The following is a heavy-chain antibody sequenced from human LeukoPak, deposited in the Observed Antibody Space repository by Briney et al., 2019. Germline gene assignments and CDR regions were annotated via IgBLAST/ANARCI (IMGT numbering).Heavy chain of an antibody. CDR3: ARSYDFWSGPPFDP. V-gene: IGHV1-2*02. D-gene: IGHD3-3*01. J-gene: IGHJ5*02. CDR1: GYTFTGHY. CDR2: INPNSGGT. Sequence: GASVKVSFKASGYTFTGHYMHWVRQAPGQGLEWMGWINPNSGGTKYAQKFQGRVTLTRDTSISTAYMELSRLRCDDTAVYYCARSYDFWSGPPFDPGGQGTLVTVSS.